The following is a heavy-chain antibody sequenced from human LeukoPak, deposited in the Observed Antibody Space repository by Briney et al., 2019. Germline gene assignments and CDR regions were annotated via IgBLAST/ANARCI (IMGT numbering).Heavy chain of an antibody. Sequence: PSETLSLTCTVSGGSISSSSYYWGWIRQPPGKGLEWIGSIYYSGSTYYNPSLKSRVTISVDTSKNRFSLKLSSVTAADTAVYYCARGGCSGSGERYYYMDVWGKGTTVTVSS. D-gene: IGHD1-26*01. CDR1: GGSISSSSYY. CDR2: IYYSGST. J-gene: IGHJ6*03. CDR3: ARGGCSGSGERYYYMDV. V-gene: IGHV4-39*07.